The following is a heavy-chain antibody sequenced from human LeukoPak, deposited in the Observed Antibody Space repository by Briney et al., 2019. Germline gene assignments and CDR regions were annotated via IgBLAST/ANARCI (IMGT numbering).Heavy chain of an antibody. CDR3: ARDRRYLDY. Sequence: SETLSLTCTVSGGSISRYYWSWIRQPPGKGLEWIGYIYYSGSTNYNPSLKSRVNISVDTSKNQFSLKLSSVTAADTAVYYCARDRRYLDYWGQGTLVTVSS. CDR1: GGSISRYY. V-gene: IGHV4-59*01. J-gene: IGHJ4*02. CDR2: IYYSGST.